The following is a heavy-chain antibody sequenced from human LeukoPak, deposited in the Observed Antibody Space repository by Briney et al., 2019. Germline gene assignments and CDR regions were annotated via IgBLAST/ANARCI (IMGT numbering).Heavy chain of an antibody. Sequence: SETLSLTCAVYGGSFSGYYWSWIRQPPGKGLEWIGEINHSGSTNYNPSLKSRVTISVDTSKNQFPLKLSSVTAADTAVYYCARGLNGMRDYWGQGTLVTVSS. CDR3: ARGLNGMRDY. D-gene: IGHD2-8*01. CDR2: INHSGST. V-gene: IGHV4-34*01. CDR1: GGSFSGYY. J-gene: IGHJ4*02.